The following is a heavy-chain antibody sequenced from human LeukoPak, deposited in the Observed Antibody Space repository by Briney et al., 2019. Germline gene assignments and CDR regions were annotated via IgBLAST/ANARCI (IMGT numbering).Heavy chain of an antibody. CDR1: ELHA. CDR3: VRRVYSGSSYYFDY. CDR2: IIRSGGST. J-gene: IGHJ4*02. Sequence: GSLRLSCAASELHAMTCVRQGPGKWLEWFSAIIRSGGSTYYADYVKGRFNICRDKSNNTLFLQMNSLRAEDTALYYCVRRVYSGSSYYFDYWGQGTLVTVSS. D-gene: IGHD1-26*01. V-gene: IGHV3-23*01.